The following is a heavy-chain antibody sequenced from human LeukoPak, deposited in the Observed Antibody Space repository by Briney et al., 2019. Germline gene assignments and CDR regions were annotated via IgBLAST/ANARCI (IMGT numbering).Heavy chain of an antibody. V-gene: IGHV4-59*01. D-gene: IGHD5-24*01. Sequence: SETLSLTCTVPGGSISSYYWSWIRQPPGKGLEWIGYIYYSGSTNYNPSLKSRVSISVDTSKNQFSLKLSSVTAADTAVYYCARESVEMATIGAFDIWGQGTMVTVSS. CDR3: ARESVEMATIGAFDI. J-gene: IGHJ3*02. CDR1: GGSISSYY. CDR2: IYYSGST.